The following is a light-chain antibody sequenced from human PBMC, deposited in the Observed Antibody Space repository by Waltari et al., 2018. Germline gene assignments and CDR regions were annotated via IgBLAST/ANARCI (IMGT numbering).Light chain of an antibody. CDR1: QGIRND. V-gene: IGKV1-6*01. CDR2: AAS. Sequence: AIQMTQSPSSLSASAEDRVTLTCRASQGIRNDLVWYQQKPGKAPKLLIYAASSLQSGVPSRFSGSGSGTDFTLTISSLQPEDFATYYCLQEYNYPYTFGQGTKLEIK. CDR3: LQEYNYPYT. J-gene: IGKJ2*01.